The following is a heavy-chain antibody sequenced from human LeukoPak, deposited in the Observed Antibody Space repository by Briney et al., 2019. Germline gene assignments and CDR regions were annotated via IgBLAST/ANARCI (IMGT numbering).Heavy chain of an antibody. CDR3: ARGVATWKLDY. CDR2: IYHSGST. J-gene: IGHJ4*02. D-gene: IGHD5-12*01. V-gene: IGHV4-30-2*01. CDR1: GGPISSGGYY. Sequence: SQTLSLTCTVSGGPISSGGYYWSWIRQPPGKGLEWIGYIYHSGSTYYNPSLKSRVTISVDRSKNQFSLKLSSVTAADTAVYYCARGVATWKLDYWGQGTLVTVSS.